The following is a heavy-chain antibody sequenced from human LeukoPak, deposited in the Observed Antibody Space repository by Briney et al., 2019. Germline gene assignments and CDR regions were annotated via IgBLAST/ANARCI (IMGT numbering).Heavy chain of an antibody. CDR2: ISGSGGST. J-gene: IGHJ4*02. CDR3: AKDLAVDYYDSSGSLSFDY. V-gene: IGHV3-23*01. CDR1: GFTFSSYA. D-gene: IGHD3-22*01. Sequence: PGGSLRLSCAASGFTFSSYAMSWVRQAPGKGLEWVSAISGSGGSTYYADSVEGRFTISRDNSKNTLYLQMNSLRAEDTAVYYCAKDLAVDYYDSSGSLSFDYWGQGTLVTVSS.